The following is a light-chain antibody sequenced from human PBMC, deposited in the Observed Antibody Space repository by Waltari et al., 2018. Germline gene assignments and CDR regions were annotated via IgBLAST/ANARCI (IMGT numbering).Light chain of an antibody. CDR2: STS. V-gene: IGKV3-20*01. Sequence: IVLTQSPDTLSLSPGDRATLSCRASQSVTSISLAWYQQKPGQAPRLLIYSTSSRATDFSDSFSGSGSGTDFTLTINRLEPEDSAVYHCQQYDGSAVTFGGGTRVEIK. J-gene: IGKJ4*01. CDR1: QSVTSIS. CDR3: QQYDGSAVT.